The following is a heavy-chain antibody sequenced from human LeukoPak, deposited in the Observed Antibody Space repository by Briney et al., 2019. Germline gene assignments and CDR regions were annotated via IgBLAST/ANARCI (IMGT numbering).Heavy chain of an antibody. V-gene: IGHV4-39*01. D-gene: IGHD3-22*01. CDR1: GGSISSSSYY. J-gene: IGHJ4*02. Sequence: SSETLSLTCTVSGGSISSSSYYWGWICQPPGKGPEWIGSIYYSGSTYYNPSLKSRVTISVDTSKNQFSLKLSSVTAADTAVYYCARFAPYDSSGAIDYWGQGTLVTVSS. CDR2: IYYSGST. CDR3: ARFAPYDSSGAIDY.